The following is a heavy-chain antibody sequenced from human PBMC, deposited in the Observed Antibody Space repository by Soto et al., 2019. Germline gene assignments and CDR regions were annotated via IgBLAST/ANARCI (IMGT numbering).Heavy chain of an antibody. CDR1: GYTFTSYY. D-gene: IGHD4-17*01. CDR3: AREASYYGAAPWFFDL. V-gene: IGHV1-46*01. Sequence: ASVKVSCKASGYTFTSYYMHWVRQAPGQGLEWMGIINPSGGSTSYAQKFQGRVTMTRDTSTSTVYMELSSLRSEDTAVYYCAREASYYGAAPWFFDLWGRGTLVTVSS. J-gene: IGHJ2*01. CDR2: INPSGGST.